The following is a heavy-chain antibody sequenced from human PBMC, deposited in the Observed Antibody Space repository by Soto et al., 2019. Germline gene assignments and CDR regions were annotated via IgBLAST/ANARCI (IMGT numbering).Heavy chain of an antibody. CDR3: ARVKGDYDFWSGYPTYMDV. V-gene: IGHV1-8*01. Sequence: ASVKVSCKASGYTFTSYDINWVRQATGQGLEWMGWMNPNSGNTGYAQKFQGRVTMTRNTSISTAYMELSSLRSEDTAVYYCARVKGDYDFWSGYPTYMDVWGKGTTVTVSS. J-gene: IGHJ6*03. D-gene: IGHD3-3*01. CDR2: MNPNSGNT. CDR1: GYTFTSYD.